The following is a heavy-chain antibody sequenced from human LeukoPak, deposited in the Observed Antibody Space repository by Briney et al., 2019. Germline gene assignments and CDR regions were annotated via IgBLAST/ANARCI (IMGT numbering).Heavy chain of an antibody. J-gene: IGHJ4*02. CDR1: GFTFSNSW. V-gene: IGHV3-30*02. CDR2: IRYDGSNK. D-gene: IGHD6-6*01. Sequence: GGSLRLSCAGSGFTFSNSWMGWVRQAPGKGLEWVAFIRYDGSNKYYADSVKGRFTISRDNSKNTLYLQMNSLRAEDTAVYYCAKDLYSSSSGGDYWGQGTLVTVSS. CDR3: AKDLYSSSSGGDY.